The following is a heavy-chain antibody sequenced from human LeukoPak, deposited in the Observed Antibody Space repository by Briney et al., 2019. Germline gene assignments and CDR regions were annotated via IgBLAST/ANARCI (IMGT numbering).Heavy chain of an antibody. J-gene: IGHJ4*02. D-gene: IGHD1-1*01. V-gene: IGHV4-39*01. CDR2: IYYSGST. CDR3: ARHLSGTTTAHYFDY. CDR1: GGSISSISYY. Sequence: SETLSLTCTVSGGSISSISYYWGWIRQPPGKGLEWIGSIYYSGSTYYNPSLKSRVTISVDTSKNQFSLKLSSVTGADTAVYYCARHLSGTTTAHYFDYWGQGILVTVSS.